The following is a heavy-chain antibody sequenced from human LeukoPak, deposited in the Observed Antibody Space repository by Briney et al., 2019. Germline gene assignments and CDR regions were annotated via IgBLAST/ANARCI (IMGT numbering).Heavy chain of an antibody. V-gene: IGHV4-4*07. CDR2: IYASGST. CDR1: DGSINSYF. CDR3: ARLLVVESRFDP. Sequence: SETLSLTCTVSDGSINSYFWSWIRQPAGKGLEYIGRIYASGSTNYNPSLKSRVTMPVDTSKNQFSLKLTSVTAADTAVYYCARLLVVESRFDPWGQGTLVTVSS. J-gene: IGHJ5*02. D-gene: IGHD2-15*01.